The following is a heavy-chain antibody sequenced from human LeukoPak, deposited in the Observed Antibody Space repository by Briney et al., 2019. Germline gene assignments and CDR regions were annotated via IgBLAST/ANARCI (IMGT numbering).Heavy chain of an antibody. CDR2: ISSSGSTI. CDR1: GFTFSDCY. J-gene: IGHJ4*02. D-gene: IGHD3-22*01. CDR3: ARDSGYYDSSGYREGYFDY. Sequence: KPGGSLRLSCAASGFTFSDCYMSWIRQAPGTGLKWVSCISSSGSTIYYADSVKGRFTISRDNAKNSLYLQMNSLRAEDTAVYYCARDSGYYDSSGYREGYFDYWGQGTLVTVSS. V-gene: IGHV3-11*01.